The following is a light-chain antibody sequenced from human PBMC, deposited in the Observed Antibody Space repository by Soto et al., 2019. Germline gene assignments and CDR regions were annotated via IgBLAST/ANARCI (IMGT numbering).Light chain of an antibody. J-gene: IGLJ2*01. V-gene: IGLV2-14*03. CDR2: DVT. CDR3: SSFTSRTTVV. Sequence: QSALSQPASVSGSPGQSITISCTGTSSDVGGYNYVSWYQHHPGKAPKLMIYDVTSRPSGVSNRFSASKSGNSASLTISGLQAEDEADYYCSSFTSRTTVVFGGGTKLTVL. CDR1: SSDVGGYNY.